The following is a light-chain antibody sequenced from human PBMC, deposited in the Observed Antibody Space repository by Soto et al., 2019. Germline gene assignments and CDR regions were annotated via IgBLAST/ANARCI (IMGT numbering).Light chain of an antibody. CDR3: HQYGTAPLT. Sequence: EIVMTQSPSSLSVSPGERATLSCRASQSVTANLAWYQQKPGQAPRLLIYNGVTRATGIPARFSGSGSGTDFTLTISRLEPEDFSVYYCHQYGTAPLTFGPGTKVDIK. CDR2: NGV. J-gene: IGKJ3*01. CDR1: QSVTA. V-gene: IGKV3-20*01.